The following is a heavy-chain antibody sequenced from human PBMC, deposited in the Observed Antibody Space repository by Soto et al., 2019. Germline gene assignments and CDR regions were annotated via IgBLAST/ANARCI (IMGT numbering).Heavy chain of an antibody. J-gene: IGHJ4*02. CDR2: IRSKANSYAT. Sequence: VQLVESGGGLVQPGGSLKLSCAASGFTFSGSAMHWVRQASGKGLEWVGRIRSKANSYATAYAASVKGRFTISRDDSKNTAYLQMNSLKTEDTAVYYCTRPLSCSGGSCYSDDYWGQGTLVTVSS. D-gene: IGHD2-15*01. V-gene: IGHV3-73*01. CDR1: GFTFSGSA. CDR3: TRPLSCSGGSCYSDDY.